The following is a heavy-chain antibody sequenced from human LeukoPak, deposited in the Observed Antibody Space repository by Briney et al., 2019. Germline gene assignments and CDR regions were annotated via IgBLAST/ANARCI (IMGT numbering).Heavy chain of an antibody. D-gene: IGHD4-17*01. J-gene: IGHJ4*02. CDR2: IQTSGRV. CDR1: GYSLGKNYY. Sequence: SETLSLTCAVSGYSLGKNYYWNWTRRPDGKGLEWIGRIQTSGRVNYNPSLKSRVTVYLDTPKNLVSLKLTSVTAADTAVYYCARDRGNGDYGDYFDSWGQGTQVTVSS. CDR3: ARDRGNGDYGDYFDS. V-gene: IGHV4-4*07.